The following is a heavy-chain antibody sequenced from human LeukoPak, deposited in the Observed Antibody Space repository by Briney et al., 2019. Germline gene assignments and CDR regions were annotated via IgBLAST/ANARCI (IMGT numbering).Heavy chain of an antibody. CDR3: ATGSTGYYYHGMDV. J-gene: IGHJ6*02. Sequence: PGGSLRLTCAASGFTVGSNYMNWVRQAPGKGLEWVSVIYSGGSTFYADSVKGRFTISRDNSKNTLHLQMNSLRVEDTAVYYCATGSTGYYYHGMDVWGQGTTVTVSS. D-gene: IGHD1-7*01. CDR2: IYSGGST. V-gene: IGHV3-53*01. CDR1: GFTVGSNY.